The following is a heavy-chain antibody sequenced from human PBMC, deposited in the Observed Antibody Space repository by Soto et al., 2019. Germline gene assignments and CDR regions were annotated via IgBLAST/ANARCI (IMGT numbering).Heavy chain of an antibody. CDR2: ISGSGGST. CDR3: AKDQCSGGSCGSFDY. Sequence: GGSLRLSCAASGFTFSSYAMSWVRQAPGKGLEWVSAISGSGGSTYYADSVKGRLTISRDNSKNTLYLQMNSLRAEDTAVYYCAKDQCSGGSCGSFDYWGQGTLVTVSS. CDR1: GFTFSSYA. D-gene: IGHD2-15*01. J-gene: IGHJ4*02. V-gene: IGHV3-23*01.